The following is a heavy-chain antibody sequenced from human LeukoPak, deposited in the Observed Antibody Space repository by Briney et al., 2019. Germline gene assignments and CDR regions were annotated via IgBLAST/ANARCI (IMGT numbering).Heavy chain of an antibody. CDR2: IYYTGKI. J-gene: IGHJ4*02. V-gene: IGHV4-59*08. Sequence: TSETLSLTCAVSGGSINSHYWGWIRQPPGKGLQWIGDIYYTGKINYNPSLKSRVTITLDTSKDHLSLNLTSVLAADTAIYYCVRRDTGWNYFGYWGQGILVTVSS. CDR1: GGSINSHY. D-gene: IGHD6-19*01. CDR3: VRRDTGWNYFGY.